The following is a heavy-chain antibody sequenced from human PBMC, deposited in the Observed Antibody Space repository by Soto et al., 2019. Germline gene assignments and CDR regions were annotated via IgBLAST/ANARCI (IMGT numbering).Heavy chain of an antibody. Sequence: SVKVSCKASGGTFSSYAISWVRQAPGQGLEWMGGIIPIFGTANYAQKFQGRVTITADKSTSTAYMELSSLRSEDTAVYYCASPRNYYDSSGPQYYFDYWGQGTLVTVSS. CDR2: IIPIFGTA. D-gene: IGHD3-22*01. J-gene: IGHJ4*02. CDR3: ASPRNYYDSSGPQYYFDY. V-gene: IGHV1-69*06. CDR1: GGTFSSYA.